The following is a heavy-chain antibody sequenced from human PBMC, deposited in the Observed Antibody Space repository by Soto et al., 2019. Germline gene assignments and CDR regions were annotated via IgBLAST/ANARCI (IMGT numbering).Heavy chain of an antibody. D-gene: IGHD1-1*01. J-gene: IGHJ5*02. Sequence: QLQLQESGSGLVRPSQTLSLTCAVSGGSISSGGYSWNWIRQPPGKGLEWIGYIYHSGSTLYNPSLKSRVTISVDKSKHQFSLKLTSVPAADTAVYYSARDQLEGNWFDPWGQGTLVTVSS. CDR2: IYHSGST. CDR3: ARDQLEGNWFDP. CDR1: GGSISSGGYS. V-gene: IGHV4-30-2*01.